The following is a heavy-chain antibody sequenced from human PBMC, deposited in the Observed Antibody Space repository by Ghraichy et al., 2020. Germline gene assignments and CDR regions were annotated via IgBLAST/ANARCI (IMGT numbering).Heavy chain of an antibody. D-gene: IGHD3-3*01. J-gene: IGHJ4*02. V-gene: IGHV4-4*07. Sequence: SETLSLTCTVSGGSISSYYWSWIRQPAGKGLEWIGRIYTSGSTNYNPSLKSRVTMSVDTSKNQFSLKLSSVTAADTAVYYCARGSEVTIFGVEDYFDYWGQGTLVTVSS. CDR3: ARGSEVTIFGVEDYFDY. CDR1: GGSISSYY. CDR2: IYTSGST.